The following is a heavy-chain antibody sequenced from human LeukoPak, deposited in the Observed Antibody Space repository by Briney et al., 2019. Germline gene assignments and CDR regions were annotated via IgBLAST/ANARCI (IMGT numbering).Heavy chain of an antibody. CDR3: AREPGTDYRKYYFDY. CDR1: GFTVSSYS. Sequence: GGSLRLSCAASGFTVSSYSMSWVRQAPEMGLEWVSVLYSGGTTYYADSVKGRFTISRDNSKNTLYLQMDSLRAEDTAAYYCAREPGTDYRKYYFDYWGQGTLVTVSP. V-gene: IGHV3-53*01. J-gene: IGHJ4*02. CDR2: LYSGGTT. D-gene: IGHD1-14*01.